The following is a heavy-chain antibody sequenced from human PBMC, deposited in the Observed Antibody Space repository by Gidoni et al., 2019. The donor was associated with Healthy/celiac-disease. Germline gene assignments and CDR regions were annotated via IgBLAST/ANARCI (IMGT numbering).Heavy chain of an antibody. CDR1: GFTFSSDA. D-gene: IGHD6-19*01. CDR2: ISGSGGST. J-gene: IGHJ4*02. V-gene: IGHV3-23*01. Sequence: EVQLLESGGGLVQPGGSLRLSCAASGFTFSSDAMSWVRQAPGKGLEWVSAISGSGGSTYYADSVKGRFTISRDNSKNTLYLQMNSLRAEDTAVYYCAKDEAGYSSGWYPWYFDYWGQGTLVTVSS. CDR3: AKDEAGYSSGWYPWYFDY.